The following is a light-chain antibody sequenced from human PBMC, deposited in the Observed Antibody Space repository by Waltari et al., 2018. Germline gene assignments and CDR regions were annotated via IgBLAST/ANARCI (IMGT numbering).Light chain of an antibody. J-gene: IGLJ2*01. V-gene: IGLV2-23*03. CDR2: EGS. Sequence: QSALTQPASVSGSPGQSIPISCTGTSSDVGSSNLVSWYQQHPGKAPKLMIYEGSKRPSGVSNRFSGSKSGNTASLTISGLQAEDEADYYCYSYAGSNTFVFGGGTKLTVL. CDR1: SSDVGSSNL. CDR3: YSYAGSNTFV.